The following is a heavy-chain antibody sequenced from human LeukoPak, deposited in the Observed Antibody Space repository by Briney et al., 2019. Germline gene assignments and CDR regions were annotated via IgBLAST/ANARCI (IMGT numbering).Heavy chain of an antibody. CDR2: IYYSGST. V-gene: IGHV4-59*01. D-gene: IGHD3-22*01. CDR3: ARVYYDSSGGPSFDP. J-gene: IGHJ5*02. Sequence: SETLSLACTVSGGSISSYYWSWIRQPPGKGLEWIGYIYYSGSTNYNPSLKSRVTISVDTSKNQFSLKLSSVTAADTAVYYCARVYYDSSGGPSFDPWGQGTLVTVSS. CDR1: GGSISSYY.